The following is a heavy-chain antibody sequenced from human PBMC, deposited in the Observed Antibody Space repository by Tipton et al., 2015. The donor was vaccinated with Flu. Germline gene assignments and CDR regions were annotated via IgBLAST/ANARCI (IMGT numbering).Heavy chain of an antibody. Sequence: TLSLTCTVSGGSISSYYWSWIRQPAGKGLEWIGRIHTSGSTNYNPSLKSRVTMSVDTSKNQFSLKLSSVTAADTAVYYCARDFSHYYDSIGNDYWGQGTLVTVSS. D-gene: IGHD3-22*01. CDR1: GGSISSYY. CDR2: IHTSGST. J-gene: IGHJ4*02. V-gene: IGHV4-4*07. CDR3: ARDFSHYYDSIGNDY.